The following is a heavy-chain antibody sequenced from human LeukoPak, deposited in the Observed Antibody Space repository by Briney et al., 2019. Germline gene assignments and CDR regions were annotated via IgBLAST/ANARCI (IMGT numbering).Heavy chain of an antibody. CDR1: GDSVSSNSAS. V-gene: IGHV6-1*01. Sequence: SQTLSLTCAISGDSVSSNSASWNLIRQSPSRGLEWLGRTYYRSKWNTDYAVSVKSRITIKPDTSKNKFSLYLNSVTPEDTAVYYCARDPDSSYEWGPFDPWGQGTLVTVSS. CDR3: ARDPDSSYEWGPFDP. CDR2: TYYRSKWNT. D-gene: IGHD1-26*01. J-gene: IGHJ5*02.